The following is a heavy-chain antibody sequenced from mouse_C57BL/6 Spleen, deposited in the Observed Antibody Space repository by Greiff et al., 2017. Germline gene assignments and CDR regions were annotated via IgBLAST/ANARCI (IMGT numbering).Heavy chain of an antibody. Sequence: QVQLQQSGPGLVQPSQSLSITCTVSGFSLTSYGVYWVRQSPGTGLEWLGVIWSGGSTDYNAAFISRLIINKDNSKSQFFFKMNSLQADDTAIYYRSRKALYDYDAMDYWGQGTSVTVSS. CDR1: GFSLTSYG. CDR3: SRKALYDYDAMDY. D-gene: IGHD2-3*01. CDR2: IWSGGST. J-gene: IGHJ4*01. V-gene: IGHV2-2*01.